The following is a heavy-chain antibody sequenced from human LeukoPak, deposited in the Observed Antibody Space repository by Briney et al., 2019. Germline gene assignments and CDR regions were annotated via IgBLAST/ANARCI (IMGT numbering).Heavy chain of an antibody. D-gene: IGHD5-12*01. CDR2: MNPNSGNT. V-gene: IGHV1-8*01. CDR1: GYTFTSYD. J-gene: IGHJ3*02. Sequence: GASVKVSCKASGYTFTSYDINWVRQATGQGLEWMGWMNPNSGNTGYAQKFQGRVTMTRNTSISTAYMELSSLRSEDTAVYYCARRGPSWGKWLRFATSAFDIWGQGTMVTVSS. CDR3: ARRGPSWGKWLRFATSAFDI.